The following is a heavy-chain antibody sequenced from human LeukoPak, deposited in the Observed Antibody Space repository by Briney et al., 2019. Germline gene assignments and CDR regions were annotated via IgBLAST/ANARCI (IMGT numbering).Heavy chain of an antibody. J-gene: IGHJ4*02. CDR1: GFNFDDYG. CDR3: ARDRPRYNSGWYSGSPMDY. CDR2: INWSGGST. Sequence: GGSLRLSCAASGFNFDDYGMSWVRQAPGKGLEWVSRINWSGGSTFSADSVKGRFTISRDNAKNSLSLQMNSLRAEDTALYYCARDRPRYNSGWYSGSPMDYWGQGTLVTDSS. D-gene: IGHD6-19*01. V-gene: IGHV3-20*04.